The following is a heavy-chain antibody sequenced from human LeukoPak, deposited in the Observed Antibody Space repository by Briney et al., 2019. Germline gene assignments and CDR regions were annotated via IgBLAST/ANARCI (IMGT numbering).Heavy chain of an antibody. CDR1: GFTFSSYA. Sequence: GGSLGLSCAASGFTFSSYAMHWVRQAPGKGLEWVAVISYDGSNKYYADSVKGRFTISRDNSKNTLYLQMNSLRAEDTAVYYCAKSTIDYWGQGTLVTVSS. CDR3: AKSTIDY. J-gene: IGHJ4*02. V-gene: IGHV3-30-3*02. CDR2: ISYDGSNK. D-gene: IGHD2-2*01.